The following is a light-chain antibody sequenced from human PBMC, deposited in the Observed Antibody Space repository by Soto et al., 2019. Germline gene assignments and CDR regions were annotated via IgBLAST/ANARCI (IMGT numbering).Light chain of an antibody. Sequence: DIQMTQSPSSLSASVGDRVTITCRASQSISNYLNWYQQKPGKAPKVLIYAASSLQSGVPSRFSGSGSGTDFTLTISSLQPEDFAAYYCQQSYNTPYSFGQGTKLEIK. V-gene: IGKV1-39*01. J-gene: IGKJ2*03. CDR1: QSISNY. CDR3: QQSYNTPYS. CDR2: AAS.